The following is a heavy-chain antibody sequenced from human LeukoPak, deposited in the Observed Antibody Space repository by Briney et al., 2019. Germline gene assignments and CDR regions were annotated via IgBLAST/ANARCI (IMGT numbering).Heavy chain of an antibody. CDR2: IIPILGIA. CDR3: AGAPPRYDFWSGYYFPI. Sequence: SVKVSCKASGGTFSSYAISWVRQAPGQWLEWMGRIIPILGIANYAQKFQGRVTITADKSTSTAYMELSSLRSEDTAVYYCAGAPPRYDFWSGYYFPIWGQGTLVTVSS. CDR1: GGTFSSYA. D-gene: IGHD3-3*01. V-gene: IGHV1-69*04. J-gene: IGHJ4*02.